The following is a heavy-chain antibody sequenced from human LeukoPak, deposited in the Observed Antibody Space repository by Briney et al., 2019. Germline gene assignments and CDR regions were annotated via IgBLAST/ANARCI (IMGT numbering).Heavy chain of an antibody. CDR1: GFTFSSYG. CDR2: ISYDGSNK. CDR3: AKDKARAVPGSDYFDY. V-gene: IGHV3-30*18. J-gene: IGHJ4*02. Sequence: GGSLRLSCAASGFTFSSYGMHWVRQAPGKGLEWVAVISYDGSNKYYADSVKGRFTISRDNSKNTLYLQMNSLRAEDTAVYYCAKDKARAVPGSDYFDYWGQGTLVTVSS. D-gene: IGHD6-19*01.